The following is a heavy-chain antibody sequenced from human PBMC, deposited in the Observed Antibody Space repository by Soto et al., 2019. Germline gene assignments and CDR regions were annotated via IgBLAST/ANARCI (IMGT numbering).Heavy chain of an antibody. CDR3: ARDDEGGSDCDLGY. Sequence: GGSLRLSCAVSGFTFSRYNMHWVRQAPGKGLEWMAFISNNGNNKYYADSVKGQFTISRDNSKNTLYLQMNSLRTEDTAVYYCARDDEGGSDCDLGYWGQGT. D-gene: IGHD3-10*01. J-gene: IGHJ4*02. V-gene: IGHV3-30-3*01. CDR1: GFTFSRYN. CDR2: ISNNGNNK.